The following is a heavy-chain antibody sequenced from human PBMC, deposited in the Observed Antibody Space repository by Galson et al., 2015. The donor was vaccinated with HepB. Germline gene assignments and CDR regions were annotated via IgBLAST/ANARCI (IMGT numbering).Heavy chain of an antibody. CDR1: GFTFSSYE. CDR2: ISSGGGTI. Sequence: LRLSCAASGFTFSSYEMNWVRQAPGKGLEWVSYISSGGGTIYYANSVKGRFTISRDNAKNSLYLQMNSLRAEDTAVYYCARTRSSSSCLPCFDYWGQGTLVTVSS. V-gene: IGHV3-48*03. CDR3: ARTRSSSSCLPCFDY. J-gene: IGHJ4*02. D-gene: IGHD6-13*01.